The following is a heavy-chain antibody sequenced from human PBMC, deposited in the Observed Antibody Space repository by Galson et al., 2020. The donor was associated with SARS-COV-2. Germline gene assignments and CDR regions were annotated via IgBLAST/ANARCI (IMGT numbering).Heavy chain of an antibody. CDR2: IKNEPNGGTT. V-gene: IGHV3-15*01. Sequence: GGSLRLSCAASGFRFTNASMSWVRQPPGKGLEWLARIKNEPNGGTTDYAAPVKGRFTISRDVSENTLYLHISNVRSNDTAVYYCTIPPIYGVNDVCRDYWGQGSLVTVSS. CDR3: TIPPIYGVNDVCRDY. J-gene: IGHJ4*02. D-gene: IGHD3-9*01. CDR1: GFRFTNAS.